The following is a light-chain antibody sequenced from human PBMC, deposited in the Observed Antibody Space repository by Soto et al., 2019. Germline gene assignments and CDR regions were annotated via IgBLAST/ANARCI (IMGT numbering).Light chain of an antibody. V-gene: IGKV1-12*01. Sequence: DIQMTQSPSSVSASVGDRVTITCRASQGISNWLAWYQQKAGKAPKLLIYATSTLQSGVPSRFRGSGSGTEFTLIISSLQPEDVATYYCQQANSSRYTFGQGTKLEIK. CDR2: ATS. CDR3: QQANSSRYT. CDR1: QGISNW. J-gene: IGKJ2*01.